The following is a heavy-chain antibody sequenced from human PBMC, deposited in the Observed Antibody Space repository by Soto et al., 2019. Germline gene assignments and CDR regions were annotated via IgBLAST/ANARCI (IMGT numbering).Heavy chain of an antibody. V-gene: IGHV3-73*01. D-gene: IGHD3-10*01. Sequence: GESLKISCAASGFTFSGSAMHWVRQASRKGLEWVGRIRSKANSYATAYAASVKGRFTISSDDSKNKAYLQMNSLKTEDTAVYYCTSPGADGEGYYYYYYMDVWGKGTTVTVSS. CDR2: IRSKANSYAT. CDR1: GFTFSGSA. CDR3: TSPGADGEGYYYYYYMDV. J-gene: IGHJ6*03.